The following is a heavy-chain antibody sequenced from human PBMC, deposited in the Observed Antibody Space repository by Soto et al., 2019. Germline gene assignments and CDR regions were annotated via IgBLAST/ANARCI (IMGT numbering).Heavy chain of an antibody. CDR3: ASYWKGWYSSSWYYYYYGMDV. J-gene: IGHJ6*02. V-gene: IGHV1-69*01. CDR2: IIPIFGTA. CDR1: GGTFSSYA. D-gene: IGHD6-13*01. Sequence: QVQLVQSGAEVKKPRSSVKVSCKASGGTFSSYAISWVRQAPGQGLEWMGGIIPIFGTANYAQKFQGRVTITADESTSTAYMELSSLRSEDTAVYYCASYWKGWYSSSWYYYYYGMDVWGQGTTVTVSS.